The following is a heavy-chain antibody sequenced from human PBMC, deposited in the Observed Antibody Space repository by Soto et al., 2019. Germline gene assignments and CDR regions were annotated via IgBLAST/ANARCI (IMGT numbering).Heavy chain of an antibody. CDR2: ISSSSSYI. Sequence: GGSLRLSCVASGFTFTTYTMNWVRQAPGKGLEWVSSISSSSSYISYADSVKGRFTISRDNAKNSLYLQRNGLRAEDTAVYYCAREPGSGGLGLYYYGMDVWGQGTTVTVSS. D-gene: IGHD3-10*01. CDR3: AREPGSGGLGLYYYGMDV. V-gene: IGHV3-21*01. J-gene: IGHJ6*02. CDR1: GFTFTTYT.